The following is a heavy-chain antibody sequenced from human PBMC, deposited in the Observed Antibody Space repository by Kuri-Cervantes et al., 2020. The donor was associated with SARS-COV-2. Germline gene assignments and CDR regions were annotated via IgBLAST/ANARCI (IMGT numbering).Heavy chain of an antibody. CDR2: HYPGDSDT. J-gene: IGHJ4*02. V-gene: IGHV5-51*01. D-gene: IGHD3-10*01. Sequence: GESLKISWKGFGYSFTSYWIGWVRQMPGKGLEWMGIHYPGDSDTRYSPSFQGQVTISADKSISTAYLQWRSLKASDTAMYYCARSSSLRGVPDYWGQGTLVTVSS. CDR3: ARSSSLRGVPDY. CDR1: GYSFTSYW.